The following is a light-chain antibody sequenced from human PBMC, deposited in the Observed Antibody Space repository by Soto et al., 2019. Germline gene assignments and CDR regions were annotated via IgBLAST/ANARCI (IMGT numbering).Light chain of an antibody. V-gene: IGLV2-14*01. CDR3: SSYSSSSTPYV. CDR1: SSDVGGYNY. CDR2: DVS. Sequence: QPVLTQPASVSGSPGQSITFSCTGTSSDVGGYNYVSWYQQHPGKAPKLLIYDVSNRPSGVSNRFSGSKSGNTASLTISGLQAEDEADYYCSSYSSSSTPYVFGTGTKLTVL. J-gene: IGLJ1*01.